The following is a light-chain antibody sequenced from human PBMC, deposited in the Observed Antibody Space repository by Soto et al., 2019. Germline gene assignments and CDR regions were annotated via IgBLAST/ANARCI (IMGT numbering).Light chain of an antibody. CDR3: QQNYNSPRT. Sequence: IKLTQSPSSLSASVGDRVTITCRASQGIRTDLGWYQQKPGKAPKLPLSVAPGFQGEVPSYFSGSGSGTDFTLTISSLQPEDFATYYCQQNYNSPRTFGEGTKVDI. J-gene: IGKJ1*01. CDR1: QGIRTD. CDR2: VAP. V-gene: IGKV1-6*01.